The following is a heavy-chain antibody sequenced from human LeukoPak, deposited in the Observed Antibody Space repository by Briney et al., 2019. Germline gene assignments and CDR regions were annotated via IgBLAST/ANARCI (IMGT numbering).Heavy chain of an antibody. CDR3: ARGPPNGGNYESWFDP. V-gene: IGHV3-7*01. D-gene: IGHD4-23*01. Sequence: GGPLRLSCAASGFTFSSYGMSWVRQAPGKGLEWVANIKQDGSEKYYVDSVKGRFTISRDNAKNSLYLQMNSLRAEDTAVYYCARGPPNGGNYESWFDPWGQGTLVTVSS. CDR2: IKQDGSEK. J-gene: IGHJ5*02. CDR1: GFTFSSYG.